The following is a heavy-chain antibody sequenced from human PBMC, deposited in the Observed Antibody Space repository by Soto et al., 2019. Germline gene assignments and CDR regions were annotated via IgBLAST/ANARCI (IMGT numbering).Heavy chain of an antibody. V-gene: IGHV4-59*01. CDR3: ARVRDYGELYFDY. D-gene: IGHD4-17*01. CDR2: IYYSGST. CDR1: GGSISSYY. J-gene: IGHJ4*02. Sequence: SETLSLTCTVSGGSISSYYWSWIRQPPGKGLEWIGYIYYSGSTNYNPSLKSRVTISVDTSKNQFSLKLSSVTAADTAVYYCARVRDYGELYFDYWGQGTLVTVS.